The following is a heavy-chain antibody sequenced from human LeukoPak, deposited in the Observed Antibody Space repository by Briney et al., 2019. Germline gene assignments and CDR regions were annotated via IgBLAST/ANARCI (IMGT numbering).Heavy chain of an antibody. D-gene: IGHD4-17*01. V-gene: IGHV4-34*01. CDR1: GGSFSGYY. CDR3: ARRAVTTGENYFDY. J-gene: IGHJ4*02. CDR2: INHSGST. Sequence: PSGTLSLTCAVYGGSFSGYYWSWIRQPPGKGLEWIGEINHSGSTNYNPSLKSRVTISVDTSKNQFSLKLSSVTAADTAVYYCARRAVTTGENYFDYWGQGTLVTVSS.